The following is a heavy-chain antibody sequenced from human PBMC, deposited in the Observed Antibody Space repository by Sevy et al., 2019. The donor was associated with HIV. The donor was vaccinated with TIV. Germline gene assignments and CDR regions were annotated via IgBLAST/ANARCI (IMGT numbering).Heavy chain of an antibody. J-gene: IGHJ5*02. CDR3: ASSAGVYYDFWSGQPLEH. D-gene: IGHD3-3*01. CDR1: GYTFSSYA. V-gene: IGHV1-18*01. Sequence: ASVKVSCKASGYTFSSYAITWVRQAPEQGLEWMGWINVYNGNTNYAQKFQGRVTMTTDTATSTGYLELRSLRSDDTAVYYCASSAGVYYDFWSGQPLEHWGQGTLVTVSS. CDR2: INVYNGNT.